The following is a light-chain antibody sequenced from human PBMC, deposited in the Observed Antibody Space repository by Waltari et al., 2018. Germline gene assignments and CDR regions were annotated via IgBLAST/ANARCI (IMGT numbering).Light chain of an antibody. Sequence: SYILTQPPSVSVAPGQTDRVTCGGSNIGNKSVHWYQQKPGQAPVPVASVVRDRPPGIPERFSGSTSGNTATLTISRVEVEDEADYYCQVWDSITVVFGGGTKLIVL. V-gene: IGLV3-21*02. CDR3: QVWDSITVV. CDR1: NIGNKS. J-gene: IGLJ2*01. CDR2: VVR.